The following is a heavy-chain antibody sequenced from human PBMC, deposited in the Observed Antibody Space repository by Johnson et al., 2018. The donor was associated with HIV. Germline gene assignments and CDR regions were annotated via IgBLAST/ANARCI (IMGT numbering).Heavy chain of an antibody. D-gene: IGHD3-3*01. J-gene: IGHJ3*02. CDR3: AREFGIFGVVTLGAFDI. V-gene: IGHV3-66*01. Sequence: VQLVESGGGLVQPGGSLRLSCAASGFTVSSNYMSWVRQTPGKGLEWVSVIYSGGSTYYADSVKGRFTISRDNSKNSLYLQMNSLRAEDTAVYYCAREFGIFGVVTLGAFDIWGQGTMVTVSS. CDR2: IYSGGST. CDR1: GFTVSSNY.